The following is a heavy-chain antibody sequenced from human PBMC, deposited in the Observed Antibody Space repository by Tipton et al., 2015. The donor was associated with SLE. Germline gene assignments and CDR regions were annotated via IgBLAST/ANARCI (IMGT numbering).Heavy chain of an antibody. CDR2: IYYSGST. J-gene: IGHJ5*02. D-gene: IGHD6-13*01. Sequence: TLSLTCTVSGGSISSSSYYWGWIRQPPGKGLEWIGSIYYSGSTYYNPSLKSRVTTSVDTSKNQFSLKLSSVTAADTAVYYCARVEAGNWFDPWGQGTLVTVSS. CDR3: ARVEAGNWFDP. CDR1: GGSISSSSYY. V-gene: IGHV4-39*07.